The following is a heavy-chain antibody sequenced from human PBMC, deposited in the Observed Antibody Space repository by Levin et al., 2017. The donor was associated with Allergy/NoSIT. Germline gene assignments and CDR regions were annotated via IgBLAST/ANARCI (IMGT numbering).Heavy chain of an antibody. J-gene: IGHJ3*02. CDR3: AKEGYTSGRAGALNS. CDR2: INNNGGDC. Sequence: GGSLRLSCEASGFSFITSVIHWVRQAPGRGLEYVSVINNNGGDCSYADSVKGRFTISRDISKNTLYLQMGSLRAEDMAVYYCAKEGYTSGRAGALNSWGHGTVVTVSS. V-gene: IGHV3-64*02. D-gene: IGHD6-19*01. CDR1: GFSFITSV.